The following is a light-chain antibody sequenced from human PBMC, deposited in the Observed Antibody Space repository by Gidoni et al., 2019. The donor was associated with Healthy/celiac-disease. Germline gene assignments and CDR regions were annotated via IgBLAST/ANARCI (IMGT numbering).Light chain of an antibody. CDR2: GNS. J-gene: IGLJ1*01. CDR1: SSNIGAGYD. Sequence: QSVLTQPPSVSGAPGQRVTISCTGSSSNIGAGYDVHWYQQRPGTAPKLLIYGNSNRPSGVPDRFSGSKSGTSASLAITGLQAEDEADYSCQSYDSSLSVFGTGTKVTV. CDR3: QSYDSSLSV. V-gene: IGLV1-40*01.